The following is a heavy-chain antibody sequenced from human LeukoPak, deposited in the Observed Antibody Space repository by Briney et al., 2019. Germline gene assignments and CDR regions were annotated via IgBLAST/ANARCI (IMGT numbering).Heavy chain of an antibody. CDR1: GFTFSSYA. CDR3: AKDLYYDSSVVDY. CDR2: ISGSGGST. J-gene: IGHJ4*02. D-gene: IGHD3-22*01. Sequence: GGSLRLSCAASGFTFSSYAMSWVRQAPGKGLEGGSAISGSGGSTYSADSVKGRFTISRDNSKNTLYLQMNSLRAEDTAVYYCAKDLYYDSSVVDYWGQGTLVTVSS. V-gene: IGHV3-23*01.